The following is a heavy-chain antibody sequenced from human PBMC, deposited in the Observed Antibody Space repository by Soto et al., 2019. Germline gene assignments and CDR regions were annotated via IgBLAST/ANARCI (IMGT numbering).Heavy chain of an antibody. Sequence: EVQLVESGGGLVQPGRSLRLSCAASGFTFDDYAMHWVRRAPGKGLEWVSGISWNSGSIGYADSVKGRFTISRDNANNFVLLHMNSLRAEDTALYYCAKASAGGVGLFDFWGQGTLVTVSS. CDR1: GFTFDDYA. CDR2: ISWNSGSI. V-gene: IGHV3-9*01. J-gene: IGHJ4*02. D-gene: IGHD3-16*01. CDR3: AKASAGGVGLFDF.